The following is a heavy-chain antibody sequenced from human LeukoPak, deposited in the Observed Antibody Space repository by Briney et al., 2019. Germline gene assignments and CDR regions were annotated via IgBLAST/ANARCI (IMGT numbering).Heavy chain of an antibody. CDR1: GFTFSSYT. D-gene: IGHD6-19*01. V-gene: IGHV3-7*01. CDR3: ARTSGTGWSH. Sequence: GGSLRLSCAASGFTFSSYTMSWVRQAPGKGLEWVANIKQDGSEKYYVDSVKGRFTISRDNGKNSLYPQMDSLRVDDTAVYYCARTSGTGWSHWGQGTLVTVSS. CDR2: IKQDGSEK. J-gene: IGHJ4*02.